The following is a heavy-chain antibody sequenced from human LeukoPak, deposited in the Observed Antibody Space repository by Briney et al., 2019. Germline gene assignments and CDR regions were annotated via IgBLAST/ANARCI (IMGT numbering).Heavy chain of an antibody. CDR3: ARSEDGYVDY. CDR2: ISRSSSYT. D-gene: IGHD5-24*01. CDR1: GFTFSSYS. V-gene: IGHV3-21*01. Sequence: GGSLRLSCAASGFTFSSYSMNWVGQAPGRGMEGDSSISRSSSYTYYADSVKDRFTISRDTAKNSLYLQMNSLRAEDTAVYYCARSEDGYVDYWGQGTLVTVSS. J-gene: IGHJ4*02.